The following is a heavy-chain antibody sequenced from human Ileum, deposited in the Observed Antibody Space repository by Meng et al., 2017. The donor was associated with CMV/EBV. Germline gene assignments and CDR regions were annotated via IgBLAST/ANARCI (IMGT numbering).Heavy chain of an antibody. Sequence: GGSLRLSCAASGFTFSSYAMSWVRQAPGKGLEWVSLIYSGGTSTYYADSVKGRFTISRDNSKNTLYLQMNSLRAEDTAVYYCAKIGSYWVFDYWGQGTLVTVSS. V-gene: IGHV3-23*03. D-gene: IGHD1-26*01. J-gene: IGHJ4*02. CDR1: GFTFSSYA. CDR2: IYSGGTST. CDR3: AKIGSYWVFDY.